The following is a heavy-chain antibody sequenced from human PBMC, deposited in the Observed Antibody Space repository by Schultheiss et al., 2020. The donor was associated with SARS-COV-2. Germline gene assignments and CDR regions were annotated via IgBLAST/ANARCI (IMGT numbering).Heavy chain of an antibody. CDR3: ARDQPSSWYLNPSYGMDV. J-gene: IGHJ6*02. D-gene: IGHD6-13*01. CDR2: ISGSGGST. CDR1: GFTFSSYA. V-gene: IGHV3-23*01. Sequence: GGSLRLSCAASGFTFSSYAMSWVRQAPGKGLEWVSAISGSGGSTYYADSVKGRFTISRDNSKNTLYLQMNSLRAEDTAVYYCARDQPSSWYLNPSYGMDVWGQGTTVTVSS.